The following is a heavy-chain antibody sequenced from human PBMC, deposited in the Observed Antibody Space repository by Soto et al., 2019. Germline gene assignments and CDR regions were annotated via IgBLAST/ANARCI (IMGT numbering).Heavy chain of an antibody. CDR1: GGSISSYY. CDR2: IYYSGST. J-gene: IGHJ5*02. D-gene: IGHD3-22*01. CDR3: AREAVAYYDSSGYSWFDP. Sequence: SETLSVTCTVSGGSISSYYWSWIRQPPGKGLEWIGYIYYSGSTNYNPSLKSRVTISVDTSKNQFSLKLSSVTAADTAVYYCAREAVAYYDSSGYSWFDPWGQGTLVTVPQ. V-gene: IGHV4-59*01.